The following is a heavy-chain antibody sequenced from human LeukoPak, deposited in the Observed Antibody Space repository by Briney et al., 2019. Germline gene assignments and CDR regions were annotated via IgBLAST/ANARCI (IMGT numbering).Heavy chain of an antibody. CDR1: GFTFSGYA. Sequence: GGSLRLSCAASGFTFSGYAMSWVRQAPGKGLEWVSAISGSGGSTYYADSVKGRFTISRDNSKNTLYLQMNSLRAEDTAVYYCAKKKGNCSGGSCYPYLGYFDYWGQGTLVTVSS. J-gene: IGHJ4*02. D-gene: IGHD2-15*01. V-gene: IGHV3-23*01. CDR3: AKKKGNCSGGSCYPYLGYFDY. CDR2: ISGSGGST.